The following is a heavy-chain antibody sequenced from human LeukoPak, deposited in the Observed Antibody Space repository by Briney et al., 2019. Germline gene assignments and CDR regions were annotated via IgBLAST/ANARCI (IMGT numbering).Heavy chain of an antibody. J-gene: IGHJ5*02. V-gene: IGHV4-39*07. CDR3: ARDLSNFWSGYFNWFDP. CDR1: GGSISSSTYY. D-gene: IGHD3-3*01. Sequence: PSETLSLTCTVSGGSISSSTYYWGWIRQPPGKGLEWIGSIYDSGITYYNPSLKSRVTISVDTSKNQFSLKLSSVTAADTAVYYCARDLSNFWSGYFNWFDPWGQETLVTVSS. CDR2: IYDSGIT.